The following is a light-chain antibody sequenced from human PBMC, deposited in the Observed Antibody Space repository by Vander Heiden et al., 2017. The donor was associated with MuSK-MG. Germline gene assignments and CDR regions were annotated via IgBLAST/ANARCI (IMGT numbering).Light chain of an antibody. J-gene: IGKJ4*01. V-gene: IGKV3-20*01. CDR1: QSVSSSY. CDR3: QQYCYSPRAT. Sequence: DIVSTQSPGPLPLSPGERATLSCRASQSVSSSYLAWYRQKPGQAPTLLIYGASRRASGIPDRFGGSGSGTDFTLTISSLEPEDFAVYYCQQYCYSPRATFGGGTRLEIK. CDR2: GAS.